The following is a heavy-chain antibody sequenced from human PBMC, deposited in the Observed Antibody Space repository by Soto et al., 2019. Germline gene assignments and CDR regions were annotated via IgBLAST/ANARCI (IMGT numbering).Heavy chain of an antibody. CDR2: INGYNGKT. CDR3: ARAPDPTYSDH. CDR1: GYTFTNYS. Sequence: QVQLVQSGAEVRKPGASVKVSCKTSGYTFTNYSINWVRQAPGQGLEWMGWINGYNGKTNYAQRVQGRVTLTTDTSTTTAYMELRSLRSDDTAIYYCARAPDPTYSDHWGQVTLVTVSS. V-gene: IGHV1-18*01. J-gene: IGHJ4*02.